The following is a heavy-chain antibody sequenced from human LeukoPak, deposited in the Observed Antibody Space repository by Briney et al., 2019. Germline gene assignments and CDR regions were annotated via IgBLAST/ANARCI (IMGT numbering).Heavy chain of an antibody. D-gene: IGHD3-3*01. Sequence: SVKVSCKASGGTFSSYAISWVGQAPGQGLEWMGGIIPIFGTANYAQKFQGRVTITADESTSTAYMELSSLRSEDTAVYYCARLYYDFWSGRKGPSPDFDYWGQGTLVTVSS. CDR3: ARLYYDFWSGRKGPSPDFDY. V-gene: IGHV1-69*01. CDR1: GGTFSSYA. J-gene: IGHJ4*02. CDR2: IIPIFGTA.